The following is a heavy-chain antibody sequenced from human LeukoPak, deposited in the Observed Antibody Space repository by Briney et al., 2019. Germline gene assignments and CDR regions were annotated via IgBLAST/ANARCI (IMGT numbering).Heavy chain of an antibody. D-gene: IGHD2-2*01. V-gene: IGHV4-34*01. CDR1: GESFNTFY. CDR3: ARGVWRVGLDY. Sequence: SETLSLTCAIYGESFNTFYWGWVRQPPGKGLEWIGEVDHRGKTSSNPSLKSRVTISVDTSKNQFSLKLSSVTAADTAVYYCARGVWRVGLDYWGQGTLVTVSS. J-gene: IGHJ4*02. CDR2: VDHRGKT.